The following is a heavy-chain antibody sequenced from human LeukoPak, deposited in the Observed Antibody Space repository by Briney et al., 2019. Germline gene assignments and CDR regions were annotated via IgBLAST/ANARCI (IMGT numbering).Heavy chain of an antibody. Sequence: TGGSLRRSCAASGFTFSSYAMSWVRHAPGNGLEWVSAISGSGGSTYYTDSVKGRFTISRDNSKNTLYLQMNSLRAEDTAVYYCAKDKLDAWFGELISSWFDPWGQGTLVTVSS. CDR3: AKDKLDAWFGELISSWFDP. CDR2: ISGSGGST. V-gene: IGHV3-23*01. D-gene: IGHD3-10*01. J-gene: IGHJ5*02. CDR1: GFTFSSYA.